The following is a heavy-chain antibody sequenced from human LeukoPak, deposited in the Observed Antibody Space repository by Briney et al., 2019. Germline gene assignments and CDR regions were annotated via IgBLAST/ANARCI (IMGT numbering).Heavy chain of an antibody. D-gene: IGHD3-22*01. CDR2: INHSGST. CDR3: ARGPYYYDSSGYYYGWFDP. J-gene: IGHJ5*02. CDR1: GGSISSGSYY. V-gene: IGHV4-61*10. Sequence: SETLSLTCTVSGGSISSGSYYWTWIRQPAGKGLEWIGEINHSGSTNYNPSLKSRVTISVDTSKNQFSLKLSSVTAADTAVYYCARGPYYYDSSGYYYGWFDPWGQGTLVTVSS.